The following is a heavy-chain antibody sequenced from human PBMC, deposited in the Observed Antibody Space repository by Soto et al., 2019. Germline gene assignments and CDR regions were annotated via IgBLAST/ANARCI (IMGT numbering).Heavy chain of an antibody. Sequence: VGSLRLSCAASGFTFSSYGMHWVRQAPGKGLEWVAVISYDGSNKYYADSVKGRFTISRDNSKNTLYLQMNSLRAEDTAVYYCAKGPNLDYWGQGTLVTVSS. CDR2: ISYDGSNK. J-gene: IGHJ4*02. V-gene: IGHV3-30*18. CDR3: AKGPNLDY. CDR1: GFTFSSYG.